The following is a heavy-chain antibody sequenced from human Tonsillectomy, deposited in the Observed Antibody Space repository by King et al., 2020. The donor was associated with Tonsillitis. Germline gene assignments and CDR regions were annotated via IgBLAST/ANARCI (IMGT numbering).Heavy chain of an antibody. Sequence: QLVQSGGGVVQPGRSLRPSCAASGFTFSSYGMHWVRQAPGTWLEWVAVISYDGSNKYYADSVKGRFTISRDNSKNTLYLQMNSRRAEDTAVYYCAKDGHCGGDCYSLYWYFDLWGRGTLVTVSS. D-gene: IGHD2-21*02. CDR1: GFTFSSYG. CDR3: AKDGHCGGDCYSLYWYFDL. V-gene: IGHV3-30*18. CDR2: ISYDGSNK. J-gene: IGHJ2*01.